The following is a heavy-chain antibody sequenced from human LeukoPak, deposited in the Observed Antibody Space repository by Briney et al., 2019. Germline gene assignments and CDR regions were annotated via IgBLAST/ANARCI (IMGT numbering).Heavy chain of an antibody. D-gene: IGHD6-6*01. J-gene: IGHJ4*02. V-gene: IGHV1-2*06. CDR1: GYTFTGYH. Sequence: GASAKVSCKASGYTFTGYHMHWVRQAPGQGLEWMGRINPNSGDTNYAQEFLGRVTMTRDTSISTAYMELSRLRSDDTAVYYCARGSIAARSCIDYWGRGTLVTVSS. CDR3: ARGSIAARSCIDY. CDR2: INPNSGDT.